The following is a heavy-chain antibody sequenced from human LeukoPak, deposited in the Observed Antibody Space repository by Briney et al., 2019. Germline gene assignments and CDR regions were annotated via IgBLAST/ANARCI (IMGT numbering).Heavy chain of an antibody. Sequence: GGSLRLSRVTSGFRFDDNAMSWVRQAPGKGLEWVGLIRSNVLGGTTEYAASVRGRFSISRDDSKSIAYLKMNSLKTEDSAIYYCTKLHFHDSSGYYTLLPLGAFDIWGQGTMVTVSS. D-gene: IGHD3-22*01. CDR3: TKLHFHDSSGYYTLLPLGAFDI. V-gene: IGHV3-49*04. J-gene: IGHJ3*02. CDR1: GFRFDDNA. CDR2: IRSNVLGGTT.